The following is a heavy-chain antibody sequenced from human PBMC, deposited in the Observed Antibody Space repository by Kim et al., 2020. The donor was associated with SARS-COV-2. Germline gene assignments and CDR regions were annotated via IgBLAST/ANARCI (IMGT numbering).Heavy chain of an antibody. Sequence: GGSLRLSCAASGFTFSSYGMHWVRQAPGKGLEWVAVISYDGSNKYYADSVKGRFTISRDNSKNTLYLQMNSLRAEDTAVYYCAKTWPSIEYSSSLEESRWFDPWGQGTLVTVSS. CDR1: GFTFSSYG. J-gene: IGHJ5*02. D-gene: IGHD6-6*01. V-gene: IGHV3-30*18. CDR3: AKTWPSIEYSSSLEESRWFDP. CDR2: ISYDGSNK.